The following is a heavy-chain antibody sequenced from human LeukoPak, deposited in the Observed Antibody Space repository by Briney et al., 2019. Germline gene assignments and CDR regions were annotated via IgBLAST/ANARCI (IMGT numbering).Heavy chain of an antibody. D-gene: IGHD4-23*01. Sequence: GGSLRLSCAPSGFTFSDSYMSWIRHAPGKGLEWVSYISSSGSTTYYADSVKGRFTISRDNAKNSLYLQMNSLRAEDTAVYYCAAWEGWQLVQADYWGQGTLVTVSS. CDR1: GFTFSDSY. CDR2: ISSSGSTT. J-gene: IGHJ4*02. CDR3: AAWEGWQLVQADY. V-gene: IGHV3-11*01.